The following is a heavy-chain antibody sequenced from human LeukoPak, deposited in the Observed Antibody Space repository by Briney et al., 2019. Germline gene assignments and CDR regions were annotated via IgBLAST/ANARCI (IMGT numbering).Heavy chain of an antibody. J-gene: IGHJ4*02. Sequence: ASVKVSCKASGYTFPSYFMHWVRQAPGQGLEWMGIINPTGGSTTYAQKFQGRVTMTRDTSTSTVYKELSSLRSDDTAVYYCARTAARRFDYWGQGTLVTVSS. CDR2: INPTGGST. D-gene: IGHD6-6*01. CDR3: ARTAARRFDY. CDR1: GYTFPSYF. V-gene: IGHV1-46*01.